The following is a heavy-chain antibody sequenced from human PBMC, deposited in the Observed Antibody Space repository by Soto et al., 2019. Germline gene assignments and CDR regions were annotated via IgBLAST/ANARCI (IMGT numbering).Heavy chain of an antibody. Sequence: PGGSLRLSCAASGFIFSTYVMNWVRQAPGKGLEWVSAISSSGDSAYCAESVRGRFTISRDNSINTLYLQMRSLRPEDTAVYYCAHPRGYGVFDAVDIWGQGTMVTVS. J-gene: IGHJ3*02. V-gene: IGHV3-23*01. CDR3: AHPRGYGVFDAVDI. D-gene: IGHD4-17*01. CDR2: ISSSGDSA. CDR1: GFIFSTYV.